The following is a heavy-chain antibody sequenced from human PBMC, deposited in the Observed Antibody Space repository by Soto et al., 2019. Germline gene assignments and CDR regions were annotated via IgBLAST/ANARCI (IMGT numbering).Heavy chain of an antibody. V-gene: IGHV5-10-1*01. CDR3: AANVGYSYGNDY. Sequence: PGESLKISCKGSGYSFTSYWISWVRQMPGKGLEWMGKIDPSDSYTNYSPSFQGHVTISADKSISTAYLQWSSLKASDTAMYYCAANVGYSYGNDYWGQGTLVTVSS. CDR2: IDPSDSYT. D-gene: IGHD5-18*01. J-gene: IGHJ4*02. CDR1: GYSFTSYW.